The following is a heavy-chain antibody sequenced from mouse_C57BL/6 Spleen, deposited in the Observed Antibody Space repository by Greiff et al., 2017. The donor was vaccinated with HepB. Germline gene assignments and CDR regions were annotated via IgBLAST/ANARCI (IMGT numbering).Heavy chain of an antibody. J-gene: IGHJ4*01. CDR2: IYPRSGNT. D-gene: IGHD1-3*01. CDR1: GYTFTSYG. V-gene: IGHV1-81*01. CDR3: ARPQSGKGPMDY. Sequence: VQLQQSGAELARPGASVKLSCKASGYTFTSYGISWVKQRTGQGLEWIGAIYPRSGNTYYNEKFKGKATLTADKSSSTAYMELRSLTSEDSAVYFCARPQSGKGPMDYWGQGTSVTVSS.